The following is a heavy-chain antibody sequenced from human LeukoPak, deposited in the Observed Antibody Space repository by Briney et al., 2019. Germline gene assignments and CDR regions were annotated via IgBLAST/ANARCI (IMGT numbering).Heavy chain of an antibody. D-gene: IGHD3-10*01. V-gene: IGHV4-38-2*02. CDR2: IYDSGST. CDR1: GYSISSGYY. Sequence: SETLSLTCTVSGYSISSGYYWGWIRQPPGQGLEWIGSIYDSGSTYYNPSLKSRVTISVDTSKNQFSLKLSSVTAADTAVYFCARQLYVSGSYYAPMDVWGKGTTVTISS. J-gene: IGHJ6*03. CDR3: ARQLYVSGSYYAPMDV.